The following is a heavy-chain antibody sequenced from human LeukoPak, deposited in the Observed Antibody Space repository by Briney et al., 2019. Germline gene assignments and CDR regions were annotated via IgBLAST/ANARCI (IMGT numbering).Heavy chain of an antibody. CDR2: ISAYNGNT. CDR1: GGTFSSYA. D-gene: IGHD2-2*03. CDR3: ARDIWAGVDIVVVPAAVY. J-gene: IGHJ4*02. Sequence: ASVKVSCKASGGTFSSYAISWVRQAPGQGLEWMGWISAYNGNTNYAQKLQGRVTMTTDTSTSTAYMELRSLRSDDTAVYYCARDIWAGVDIVVVPAAVYWGRGTLVTVSS. V-gene: IGHV1-18*01.